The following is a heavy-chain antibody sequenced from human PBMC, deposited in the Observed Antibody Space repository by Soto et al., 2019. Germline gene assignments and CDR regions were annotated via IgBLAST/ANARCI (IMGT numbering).Heavy chain of an antibody. D-gene: IGHD3-22*01. Sequence: GGSLRLSCAASGFTVSSNYMSWVRQAPGKGLEWVSVIYSGASTYYAASVKGRFTISRDNSKNTLYLQMNSLRAEDTAVYYCARVGEYDSYDYWGQGTLVTVSS. J-gene: IGHJ4*02. CDR1: GFTVSSNY. CDR3: ARVGEYDSYDY. V-gene: IGHV3-53*01. CDR2: IYSGAST.